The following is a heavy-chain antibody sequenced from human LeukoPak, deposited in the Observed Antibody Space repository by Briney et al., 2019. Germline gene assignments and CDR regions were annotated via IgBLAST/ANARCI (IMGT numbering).Heavy chain of an antibody. CDR2: IDEDGNEE. V-gene: IGHV3-7*01. Sequence: GGSLRLSCEVSGFTFETYWMSWVRQAPGKGLEWVANIDEDGNEEHYVRSVKGRFTISRDNAKNLVYLQMNSLRVDHTAVYYCTRGETMDVWGKGTTVTVSS. D-gene: IGHD5-24*01. CDR3: TRGETMDV. J-gene: IGHJ6*03. CDR1: GFTFETYW.